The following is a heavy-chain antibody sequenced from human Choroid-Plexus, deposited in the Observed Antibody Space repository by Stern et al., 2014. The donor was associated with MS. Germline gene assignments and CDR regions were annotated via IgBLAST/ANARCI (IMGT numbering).Heavy chain of an antibody. CDR3: AKDRQYLTFFFDF. D-gene: IGHD2/OR15-2a*01. CDR2: ISYDGSK. Sequence: QVQLVESGGGVVQPGRPLRLSCAASGFSFSSFGMHWVRPAPGKGLEWAALISYDGSKDYAESVKGRFAISRAKSKNTLDLQMNSLGAEDTAVYYCAKDRQYLTFFFDFWGQGSMVTVSS. V-gene: IGHV3-30*18. J-gene: IGHJ4*02. CDR1: GFSFSSFG.